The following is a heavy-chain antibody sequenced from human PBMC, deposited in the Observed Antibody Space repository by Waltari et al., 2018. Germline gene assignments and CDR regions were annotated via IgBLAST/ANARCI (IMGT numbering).Heavy chain of an antibody. V-gene: IGHV1-2*02. CDR2: INPHSGGT. D-gene: IGHD2-8*02. CDR3: ARKDIVLVVYARKSAFDI. Sequence: QVQLVQSGAEVKKPGASVKVSCNASGYTFTGYYMHWVRQAPGPGLELIGWINPHSGGTNYAKKFEGRVTMTRDTSISTAYMELSRLRSDDTAVYYCARKDIVLVVYARKSAFDIWGQGTMVTVSS. CDR1: GYTFTGYY. J-gene: IGHJ3*02.